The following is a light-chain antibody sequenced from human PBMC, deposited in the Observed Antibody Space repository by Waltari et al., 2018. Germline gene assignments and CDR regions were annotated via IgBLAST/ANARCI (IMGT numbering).Light chain of an antibody. CDR1: QSVSSSY. J-gene: IGKJ1*01. CDR2: GAS. CDR3: QQYGSSPRS. Sequence: EIVLTQSPGTQSLSPGERATLSCRASQSVSSSYLAWYQQKPGQAPRRLIYGASSRATGIPDRFSGSGSGTDFTLTISSLEPEDFAVYYCQQYGSSPRSFGQGTKVEIK. V-gene: IGKV3-20*01.